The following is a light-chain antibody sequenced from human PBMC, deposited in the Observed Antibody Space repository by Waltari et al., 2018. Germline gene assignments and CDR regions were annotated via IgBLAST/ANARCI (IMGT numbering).Light chain of an antibody. CDR1: SSDVGSYDL. Sequence: QSALTQPASVSGSPGQSITISCTGTSSDVGSYDLVSWYQHHPGKAPKLMIYEGTKRPSGVSIRFSGSKSGNTASLTISGVQAEDEADYYCCSYAGSDTLIFGGGTKLTVL. CDR3: CSYAGSDTLI. V-gene: IGLV2-23*01. CDR2: EGT. J-gene: IGLJ2*01.